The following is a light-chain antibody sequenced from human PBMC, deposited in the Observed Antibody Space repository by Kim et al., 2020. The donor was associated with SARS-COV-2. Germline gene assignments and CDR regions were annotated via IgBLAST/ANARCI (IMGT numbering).Light chain of an antibody. Sequence: GDRVTITCRASQSITTWLAWYQQKPGRAPKLLIQKASNLESGVPSRVSGSGSGTEFTLTITSLQPDDFASYYCQQYDNYPFTFGPGTTLEI. CDR2: KAS. V-gene: IGKV1-5*03. J-gene: IGKJ2*01. CDR3: QQYDNYPFT. CDR1: QSITTW.